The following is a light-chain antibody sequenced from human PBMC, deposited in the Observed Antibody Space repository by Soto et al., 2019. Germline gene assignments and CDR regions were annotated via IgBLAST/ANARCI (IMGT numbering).Light chain of an antibody. CDR1: SSDVGGYHY. CDR2: DVS. Sequence: QSALTQPASVSGSPGQSITISYTGTSSDVGGYHYVSWYQQYPGKAPKVMIYDVSNRPSGVSNRFSGSKSGNTASLTISGLQAEDEADYYCSSYTTSSTYVFGTGTKVTVL. V-gene: IGLV2-14*01. CDR3: SSYTTSSTYV. J-gene: IGLJ1*01.